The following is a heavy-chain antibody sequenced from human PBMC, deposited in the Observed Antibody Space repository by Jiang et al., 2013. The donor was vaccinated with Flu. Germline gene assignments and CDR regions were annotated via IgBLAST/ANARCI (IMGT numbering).Heavy chain of an antibody. CDR2: ISWNSDST. J-gene: IGHJ4*02. Sequence: VQLVESGGGLVQPGRSLRLSCAASGFTFDDYAMHWVRQVPGKGLEWVSGISWNSDSTGYADSVKGRFTISRDNAKNSLYLQMNSLRGEDTALYYCAKDIRVGESYFDYWGQGTLVTVSS. V-gene: IGHV3-9*01. D-gene: IGHD3-10*01. CDR3: AKDIRVGESYFDY. CDR1: GFTFDDYA.